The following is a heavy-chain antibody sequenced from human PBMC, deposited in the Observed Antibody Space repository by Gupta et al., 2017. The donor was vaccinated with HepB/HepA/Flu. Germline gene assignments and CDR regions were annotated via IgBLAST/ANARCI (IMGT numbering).Heavy chain of an antibody. J-gene: IGHJ4*02. D-gene: IGHD6-13*01. CDR1: GGSISSYY. Sequence: QVQLQESGQGLVKPSETLSLTCTVSGGSISSYYWSWIRQPPGKGLEWIGYIYYSGSTNYNPSLKSRVTISVDTSKNQFSLKLSSVTAADTAVYYCARELGSAAGFFDYWGQGTLVTVSS. V-gene: IGHV4-59*01. CDR3: ARELGSAAGFFDY. CDR2: IYYSGST.